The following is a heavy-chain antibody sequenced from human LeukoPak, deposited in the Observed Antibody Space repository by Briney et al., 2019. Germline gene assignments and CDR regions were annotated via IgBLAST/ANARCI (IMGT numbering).Heavy chain of an antibody. CDR3: ARGDIIRGDYNWFDP. J-gene: IGHJ5*02. CDR2: IYSSGST. Sequence: PSETLSLTCTVSGGSISGYYYNWIRQPAGKGLEYIGRIYSSGSTNYSPSLKSRVTMSVDTSKNQFSLKLTSVTAADTAVYYCARGDIIRGDYNWFDPWGQGILVTVSS. V-gene: IGHV4-4*07. CDR1: GGSISGYY. D-gene: IGHD3-10*01.